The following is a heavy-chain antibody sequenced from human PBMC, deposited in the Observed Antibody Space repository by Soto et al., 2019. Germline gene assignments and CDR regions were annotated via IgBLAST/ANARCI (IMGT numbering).Heavy chain of an antibody. CDR3: ARSTTVTTRGMDV. V-gene: IGHV1-69*02. D-gene: IGHD4-17*01. Sequence: QVQLVQSGAEVKKPGSSVTVSCKASGGTFSSYTISWVRQAPGQGLEWMGRIIPILGIANYAQKFQGRVTITADKSTSTAYMELSSLRSEDTAVYYCARSTTVTTRGMDVWGQGTTVTVSS. J-gene: IGHJ6*02. CDR1: GGTFSSYT. CDR2: IIPILGIA.